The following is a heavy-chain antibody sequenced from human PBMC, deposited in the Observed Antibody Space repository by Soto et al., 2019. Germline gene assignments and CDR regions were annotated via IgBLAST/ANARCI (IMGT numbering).Heavy chain of an antibody. CDR2: IYHSGST. J-gene: IGHJ4*02. CDR3: ARGIGGDYDSIRELDY. Sequence: SETLSLTCAVSGGSISSGGYSWSWIRQPPGKGLEWIGYIYHSGSTYYNPSLKSRVTISVDRSKNQFSLKLSSVTAADTAVYYCARGIGGDYDSIRELDYWGQGTLVTVSS. D-gene: IGHD3-22*01. CDR1: GGSISSGGYS. V-gene: IGHV4-30-2*01.